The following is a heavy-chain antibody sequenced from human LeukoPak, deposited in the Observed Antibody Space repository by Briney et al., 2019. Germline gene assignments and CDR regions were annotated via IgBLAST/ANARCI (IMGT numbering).Heavy chain of an antibody. CDR3: AKDRLAYYYDSSGFHDY. D-gene: IGHD3-22*01. V-gene: IGHV3-30*18. Sequence: PGGSLRLSCAASGFTFSSYGMDWVRQAPGKGLEWVAVISYDGSNKYYADSVKGRFTISRDNSKNTLYLQMNSLRAEDTAVYYCAKDRLAYYYDSSGFHDYWGQGTLVTVSS. CDR1: GFTFSSYG. J-gene: IGHJ4*02. CDR2: ISYDGSNK.